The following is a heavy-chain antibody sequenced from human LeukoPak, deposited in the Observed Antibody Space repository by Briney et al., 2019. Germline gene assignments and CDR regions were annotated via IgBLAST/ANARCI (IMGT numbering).Heavy chain of an antibody. CDR1: GGSISSYY. CDR3: ARPSSGYYLGFDY. CDR2: IFYSGST. V-gene: IGHV4-59*01. Sequence: SETLSLTCTVSGGSISSYYWSWIRQPPGKGLGWMGYIFYSGSTNYNPSLKSRVTISVDTSKNQFSLKLSSVTAADTAVYYCARPSSGYYLGFDYWGQGTLVTVSS. D-gene: IGHD3-22*01. J-gene: IGHJ4*02.